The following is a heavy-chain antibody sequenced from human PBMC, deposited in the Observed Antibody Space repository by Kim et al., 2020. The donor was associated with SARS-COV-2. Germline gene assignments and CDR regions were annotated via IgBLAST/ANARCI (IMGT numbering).Heavy chain of an antibody. D-gene: IGHD2-2*01. V-gene: IGHV1-24*01. J-gene: IGHJ5*02. CDR3: ATKAPGGWFDP. CDR2: T. Sequence: TNYAKKFQGRVTMTEDTSTDTAYMELSSLRSEDTAVYYCATKAPGGWFDPWGQGTLVTVSS.